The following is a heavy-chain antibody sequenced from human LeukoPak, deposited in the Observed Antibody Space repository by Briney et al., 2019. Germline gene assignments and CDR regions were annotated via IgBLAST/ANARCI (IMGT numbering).Heavy chain of an antibody. J-gene: IGHJ4*02. Sequence: KPSETLSLTCSVSGGSISSHYWSWIRQPPGKGLEWIGYIYNRGSTNYNPSLKSRVTISVDTSKNQFSLKLSSVTAADTAVYYCARVRWDHGRYCTNGVCYPTGTYFDYWGQGTLVTVSS. CDR3: ARVRWDHGRYCTNGVCYPTGTYFDY. CDR2: IYNRGST. V-gene: IGHV4-59*11. CDR1: GGSISSHY. D-gene: IGHD2-8*01.